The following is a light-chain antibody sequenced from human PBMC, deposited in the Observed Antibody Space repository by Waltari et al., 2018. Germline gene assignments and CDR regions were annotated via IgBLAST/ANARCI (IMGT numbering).Light chain of an antibody. Sequence: QSVLSQPPSASGTPGQRATISCSGSSSNIGNNYVYLYQQLPGTAPKLLIYSNNPRPSGFPDRFSGSKSGTSASLAINGLRSEDEADYYCATWDDSLRMVFGGGTELTVL. CDR3: ATWDDSLRMV. V-gene: IGLV1-47*01. J-gene: IGLJ3*02. CDR2: SNN. CDR1: SSNIGNNY.